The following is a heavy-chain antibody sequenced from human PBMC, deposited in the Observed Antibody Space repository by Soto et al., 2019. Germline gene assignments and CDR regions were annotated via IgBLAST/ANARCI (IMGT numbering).Heavy chain of an antibody. CDR1: GFTFSSYG. CDR2: ISYDGSNK. CDR3: AKDQDGSGSYWLGDYYYYYGMDV. Sequence: QVQLVESGGGVVQPGRSLRLSCAASGFTFSSYGMHWVRQAPGKGLEWVAVISYDGSNKYYADSVKGRFTISRDNSKNTLYLQMNSLRAEDTAVYYCAKDQDGSGSYWLGDYYYYYGMDVWGQGTTVTVSS. J-gene: IGHJ6*02. V-gene: IGHV3-30*18. D-gene: IGHD3-10*01.